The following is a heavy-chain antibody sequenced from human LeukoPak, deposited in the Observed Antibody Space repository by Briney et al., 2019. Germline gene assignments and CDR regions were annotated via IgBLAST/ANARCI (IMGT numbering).Heavy chain of an antibody. D-gene: IGHD6-19*01. V-gene: IGHV3-15*01. CDR1: GFTFSSYG. Sequence: GGSLRLSCAASGFTFSSYGMSWVRQAPGKGLEWVARIKSKTDGGTIDYAGSVKGRFTISRDDSKNTLHLQLNTLKTEDTAVYYCTTAVAGVITFDYWGQGTLVTVSS. J-gene: IGHJ4*02. CDR2: IKSKTDGGTI. CDR3: TTAVAGVITFDY.